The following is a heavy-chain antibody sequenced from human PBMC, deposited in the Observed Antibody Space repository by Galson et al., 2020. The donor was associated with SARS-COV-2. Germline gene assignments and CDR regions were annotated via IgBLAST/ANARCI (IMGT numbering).Heavy chain of an antibody. J-gene: IGHJ4*02. Sequence: SETLSLTCAVSGGSFSDYYWSWIRQSPGKGLEWIGEINHTGSTNYNPSLKSRVTISVDTSKNQFSLKLRSVTAADTAVFHCARGRVGATNYFDYWGQGILVTVSS. V-gene: IGHV4-34*01. D-gene: IGHD1-26*01. CDR2: INHTGST. CDR3: ARGRVGATNYFDY. CDR1: GGSFSDYY.